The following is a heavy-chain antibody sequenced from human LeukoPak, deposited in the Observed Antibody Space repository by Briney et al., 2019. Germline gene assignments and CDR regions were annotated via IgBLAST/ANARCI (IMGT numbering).Heavy chain of an antibody. V-gene: IGHV3-30*03. CDR1: GFTFSSYG. D-gene: IGHD3-10*01. J-gene: IGHJ4*02. CDR2: ISYDGSNK. CDR3: ARDDYYGSGSNGFY. Sequence: GRSLRLSCAASGFTFSSYGMYWVRQAPGKGLEWVAVISYDGSNKYYADSVKGRFTISRDNSKNSLYLQMNSLRAEDTAVYYCARDDYYGSGSNGFYWGQGTLVTVSS.